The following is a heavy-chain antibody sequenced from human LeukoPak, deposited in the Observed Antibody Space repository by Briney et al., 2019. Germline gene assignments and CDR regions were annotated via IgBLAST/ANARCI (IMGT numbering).Heavy chain of an antibody. J-gene: IGHJ5*02. CDR2: IYTSGST. D-gene: IGHD3-3*01. CDR1: GGSISSGSYY. Sequence: SETLSLTCTVSGGSISSGSYYWSWIRQPAGKGLEWIGRIYTSGSTNYNPSLKSRVTISVDTSKNQFSLKLGSVTAADTAVYYCARDSGRSITIFGVVTGYNWFDPWGQGTLVTVSS. V-gene: IGHV4-61*02. CDR3: ARDSGRSITIFGVVTGYNWFDP.